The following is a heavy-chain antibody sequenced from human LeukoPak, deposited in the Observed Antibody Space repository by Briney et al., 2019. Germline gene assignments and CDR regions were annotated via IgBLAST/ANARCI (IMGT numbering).Heavy chain of an antibody. Sequence: ASVKVSCKASGGTFSRYAISWVRQAPGQGLERMGGIIPIFGRAKYVQKFPGRVTITADESTSTAYRELSSLRSEDTAVYYCARGGDGDILTGYWPGDYWGQGTLVTVSS. D-gene: IGHD3-9*01. CDR1: GGTFSRYA. CDR3: ARGGDGDILTGYWPGDY. V-gene: IGHV1-69*01. CDR2: IIPIFGRA. J-gene: IGHJ4*02.